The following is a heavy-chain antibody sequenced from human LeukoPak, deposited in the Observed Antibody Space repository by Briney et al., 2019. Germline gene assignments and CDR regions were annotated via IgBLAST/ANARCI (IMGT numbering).Heavy chain of an antibody. Sequence: SETLSLTCSVSGGSISTYYWSWIRQPPGKGLEWIGYIYYSGSTNYNPSLKSRVTISVDTSKNQFSLKLSSVTTADTAVYYCARGYAFFDYWGQGTLVTVSS. D-gene: IGHD3-16*01. CDR1: GGSISTYY. CDR2: IYYSGST. CDR3: ARGYAFFDY. V-gene: IGHV4-59*01. J-gene: IGHJ4*02.